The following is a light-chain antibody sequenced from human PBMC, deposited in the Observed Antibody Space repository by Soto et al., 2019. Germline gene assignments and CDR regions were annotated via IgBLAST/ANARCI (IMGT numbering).Light chain of an antibody. CDR2: RSS. CDR1: QTISNY. CDR3: QQYYIYAT. Sequence: DIQMTQSPSTLSASVGDRVTITCRASQTISNYLTWYQQRPGKAPKLLIYRSSILQNGVPSSFRGSGSGTEFTLTISSMQPDDFATYYCQQYYIYATFGQGTRVEI. V-gene: IGKV1-5*03. J-gene: IGKJ1*01.